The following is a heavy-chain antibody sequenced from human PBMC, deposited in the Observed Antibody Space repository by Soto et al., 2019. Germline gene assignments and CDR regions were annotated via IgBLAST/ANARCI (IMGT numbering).Heavy chain of an antibody. Sequence: SGPTLVNPTHALTLTCTFSGFSLSTSDVGVGWIRQPPGKALEWLAIIYWDDDKRYSPSLKSRLTITKDTSKNLVVLTVTNTDPVDTSSYYCAPTNYSRSSFDYWGQGTLVTVSS. V-gene: IGHV2-5*02. J-gene: IGHJ4*02. CDR2: IYWDDDK. D-gene: IGHD6-6*01. CDR3: APTNYSRSSFDY. CDR1: GFSLSTSDVG.